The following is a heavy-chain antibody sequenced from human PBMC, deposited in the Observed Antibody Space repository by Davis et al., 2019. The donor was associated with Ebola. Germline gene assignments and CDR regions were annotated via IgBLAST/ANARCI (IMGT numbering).Heavy chain of an antibody. CDR2: INPNSGGT. V-gene: IGHV1-2*02. Sequence: ASVKVSCKASGYTFTGYYMHWVRQAPGQGLEWMGWINPNSGGTNYAQKFQGRVTMTRDTSISTAYMELSSLRSEDTAVYYCARDFSDFQGGYWFDPWGQGTLVTVSS. J-gene: IGHJ5*02. CDR1: GYTFTGYY. D-gene: IGHD3-16*01. CDR3: ARDFSDFQGGYWFDP.